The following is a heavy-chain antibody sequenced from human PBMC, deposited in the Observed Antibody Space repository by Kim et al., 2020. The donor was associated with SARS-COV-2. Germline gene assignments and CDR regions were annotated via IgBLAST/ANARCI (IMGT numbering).Heavy chain of an antibody. CDR3: ARQIAYYYGSGSYYAFDY. J-gene: IGHJ4*02. D-gene: IGHD3-10*01. V-gene: IGHV4-39*01. Sequence: SETLSLTCTVSGGSISSSSYYWGWIRQPPGKGLEWIGSIYYSGSTYYNPSLKSRVTISVDTSKNQFSLKLSSVTAADTAVYYCARQIAYYYGSGSYYAFDYWGQGTLVTVSS. CDR1: GGSISSSSYY. CDR2: IYYSGST.